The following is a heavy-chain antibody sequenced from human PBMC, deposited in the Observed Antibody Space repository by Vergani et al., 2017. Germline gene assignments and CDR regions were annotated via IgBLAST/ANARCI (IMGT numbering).Heavy chain of an antibody. V-gene: IGHV3-30-3*01. CDR3: ARDLLRYCSSTSCYFWFDP. J-gene: IGHJ5*02. Sequence: QVQLVESGGGVVQPGRSLRLSCAASGFTFSSYAMHWVRQAPGKGLEWVAVISYDGSNKYYADSVKGRFTISSDNSKNTLYLQMNSVRAEDTAVYYCARDLLRYCSSTSCYFWFDPWGQGSLVTVSS. CDR1: GFTFSSYA. CDR2: ISYDGSNK. D-gene: IGHD2-2*01.